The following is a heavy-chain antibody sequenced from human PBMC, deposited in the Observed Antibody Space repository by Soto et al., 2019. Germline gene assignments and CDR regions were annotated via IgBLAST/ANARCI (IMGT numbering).Heavy chain of an antibody. V-gene: IGHV1-69*02. CDR1: GGTFSSYT. D-gene: IGHD5-12*01. J-gene: IGHJ4*02. CDR2: IIPILGIA. Sequence: QVQLVQSGAEVKKPGSSVKVSCKASGGTFSSYTISWVRQAPGQGLEWMGRIIPILGIANYAQKVQGRVTITADKSTSTAYMELSSLRSEDTAVYYCARSSGYDSLDYWGQGTLVTVSS. CDR3: ARSSGYDSLDY.